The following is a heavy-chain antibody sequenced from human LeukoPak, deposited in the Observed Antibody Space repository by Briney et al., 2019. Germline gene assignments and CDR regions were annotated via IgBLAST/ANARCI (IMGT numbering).Heavy chain of an antibody. CDR1: GGSISSSSYY. J-gene: IGHJ3*02. D-gene: IGHD3-22*01. CDR2: IYYSGST. V-gene: IGHV4-39*07. CDR3: AREDRGYKITPKDAFDI. Sequence: SETLSLTCTVSGGSISSSSYYWGWIRQPPGKGLEWIGSIYYSGSTYYNPSLKSRVTISVDTSKNQFSLKLSSVTAADTAVYYCAREDRGYKITPKDAFDIWGQGTMVTVSS.